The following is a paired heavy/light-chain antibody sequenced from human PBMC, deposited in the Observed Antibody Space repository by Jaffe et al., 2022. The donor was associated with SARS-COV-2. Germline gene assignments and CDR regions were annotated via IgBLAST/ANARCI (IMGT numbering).Light chain of an antibody. CDR2: GAS. J-gene: IGKJ2*01. Sequence: EIVLTQSPGTLSLSPGERATLSCRASQSVSSSYLAWYQQKPGQAPRLLIYGASSRATGIPDRFSGSGSGTDFTLTISRLEPEDFAVYYCQQYGSSPPGYTFGQGTKLEIK. CDR1: QSVSSSY. V-gene: IGKV3-20*01. CDR3: QQYGSSPPGYT.
Heavy chain of an antibody. D-gene: IGHD2-2*01. V-gene: IGHV3-15*01. CDR3: TTLRGNIVVVPAARGGREGFYYYYGMDV. CDR1: GFTFSNAW. J-gene: IGHJ6*02. Sequence: EVQLVESGGGLVKPGGSLRLSCAASGFTFSNAWMSWVRQAPGKGLEWVGRIKSKTDGGTTDYAAPVKGRFTISRDDSKNTLYLQMNSLKTEDTAVYYCTTLRGNIVVVPAARGGREGFYYYYGMDVWGQGTTVTVSS. CDR2: IKSKTDGGTT.